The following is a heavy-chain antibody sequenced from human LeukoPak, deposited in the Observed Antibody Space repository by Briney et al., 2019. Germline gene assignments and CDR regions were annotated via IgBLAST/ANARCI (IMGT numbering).Heavy chain of an antibody. V-gene: IGHV6-1*01. J-gene: IGHJ6*03. CDR1: GDSVSSNSAA. CDR3: ARVPTYSSSWYPYYYYYMDV. CDR2: TYYRSKWYN. Sequence: SQTLSLTCAISGDSVSSNSAAWNWIRQSPSRGLKWLGRTYYRSKWYNDYAVSVKSRITINPDTSKNQFSLQLNSVTPEDTAVYYCARVPTYSSSWYPYYYYYMDVWGKGTTVTVSS. D-gene: IGHD6-13*01.